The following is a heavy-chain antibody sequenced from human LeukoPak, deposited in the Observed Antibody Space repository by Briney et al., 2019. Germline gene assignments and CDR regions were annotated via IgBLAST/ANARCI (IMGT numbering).Heavy chain of an antibody. CDR2: ISAYKGNT. D-gene: IGHD3-10*01. CDR3: ARDLYYYGSGSYNDVFDV. CDR1: GYTFSPYA. Sequence: GASVKLTRTSSGYTFSPYAVSWVRQPPAPGLEWMGWISAYKGNTYYAQKLQRRVTISTDTSTSTAYMELRSLRSDDTAIYYCARDLYYYGSGSYNDVFDVWGQGRLATVSS. V-gene: IGHV1-18*01. J-gene: IGHJ3*01.